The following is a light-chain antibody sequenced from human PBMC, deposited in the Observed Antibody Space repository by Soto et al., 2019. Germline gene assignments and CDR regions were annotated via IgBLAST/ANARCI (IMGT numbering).Light chain of an antibody. V-gene: IGKV3-15*01. CDR3: QRYNNWWT. CDR2: GAP. CDR1: QSVSNN. Sequence: EIVMTQSPATLSVSPGERATLSCRASQSVSNNLAWYQKKPGQAPRLLIYGAPTRATGIPARFSGSVCGTEFTLTISSLQSEDFAVYYCQRYNNWWTFGQGTRVEIK. J-gene: IGKJ1*01.